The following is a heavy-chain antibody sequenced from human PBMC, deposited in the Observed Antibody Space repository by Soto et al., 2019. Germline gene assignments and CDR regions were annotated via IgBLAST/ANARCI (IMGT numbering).Heavy chain of an antibody. CDR3: VKNSGWLNT. CDR1: GFTFGTTD. CDR2: IDGSGGIT. V-gene: IGHV3-23*01. D-gene: IGHD3-9*01. Sequence: QLLQSGGGLVQPGGSLTLSCAASGFTFGTTDMSWVRQAPGEGLEWVSTIDGSGGITYYADSVKGRFTISRDNSRNTGYLQMTRLRGDDTALYYCVKNSGWLNTWGQGALVTVSS. J-gene: IGHJ5*02.